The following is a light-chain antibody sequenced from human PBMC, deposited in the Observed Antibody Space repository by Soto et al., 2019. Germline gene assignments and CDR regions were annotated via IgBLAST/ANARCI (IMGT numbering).Light chain of an antibody. CDR1: QSVSSD. J-gene: IGKJ4*01. CDR2: DAS. Sequence: EIVMTQSPATLSVSPGERATLSCRASQSVSSDLAWYQQKPGQAPRLLIYDASSRATGIPDRFSGGGSGTEFTLTISSLQSEDFAVYYCQQYGSSPLTFGGGTKVDIK. CDR3: QQYGSSPLT. V-gene: IGKV3D-15*01.